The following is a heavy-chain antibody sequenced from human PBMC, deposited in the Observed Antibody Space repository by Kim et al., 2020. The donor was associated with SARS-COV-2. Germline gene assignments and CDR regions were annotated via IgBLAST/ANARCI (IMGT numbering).Heavy chain of an antibody. CDR3: ARGREYYDSNAYYGDAFDI. J-gene: IGHJ3*02. D-gene: IGHD3-22*01. CDR2: INPSGGST. CDR1: GYTFTGYY. Sequence: ASVKVSCKASGYTFTGYYMHWVRQAPGQGLEWMGIINPSGGSTSYTQKFQGRVTMTRDTSTSTVYMELSSLRSEDTAVYYCARGREYYDSNAYYGDAFDIWGQGTMVTVSS. V-gene: IGHV1-46*01.